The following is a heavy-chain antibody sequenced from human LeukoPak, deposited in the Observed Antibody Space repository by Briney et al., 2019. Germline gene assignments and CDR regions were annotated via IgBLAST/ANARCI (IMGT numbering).Heavy chain of an antibody. V-gene: IGHV3-21*01. J-gene: IGHJ6*03. CDR2: ITSSSSYI. CDR1: GFTFSRYS. D-gene: IGHD3-10*01. CDR3: ARDRVPVWGVVRGVTYYYYYYMDV. Sequence: PGGSLRLSCAASGFTFSRYSMNWVRQAPGKGLEWVSSITSSSSYIYYADSVKGRFTISRDNAKNSLYLQMNSLRAEDTAVYYCARDRVPVWGVVRGVTYYYYYYMDVWGKGTTVTISS.